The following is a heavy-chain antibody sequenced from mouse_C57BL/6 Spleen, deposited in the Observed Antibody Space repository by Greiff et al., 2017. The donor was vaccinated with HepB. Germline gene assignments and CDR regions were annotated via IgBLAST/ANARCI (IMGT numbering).Heavy chain of an antibody. D-gene: IGHD1-1*01. CDR2: IDPSDSYT. CDR1: GYTFTSYW. Sequence: QVQLQQPGAELVMPGASVKLSCKASGYTFTSYWMHWVKQRPGQGLEWIGEIDPSDSYTNYNQKFKGRSTLTVDKSSSTAYMQLSRLTSEDSAVYCCARRRVITTVVDYWGQGTTLTVSS. J-gene: IGHJ2*01. V-gene: IGHV1-69*01. CDR3: ARRRVITTVVDY.